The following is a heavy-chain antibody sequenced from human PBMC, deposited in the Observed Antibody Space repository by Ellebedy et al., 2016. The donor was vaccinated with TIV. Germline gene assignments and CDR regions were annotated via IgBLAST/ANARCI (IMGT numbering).Heavy chain of an antibody. V-gene: IGHV3-23*01. CDR3: AKVGVGAPNWGFDF. D-gene: IGHD1-26*01. J-gene: IGHJ4*02. Sequence: GESLKISCVASGFTFNTHAMNWVRQAPGKGLEWVSSINYDSRSTYYAGSVKGRFAISRDNSKNIVHLQMSSLRAEDTAVYYCAKVGVGAPNWGFDFWGQGTLVTVSS. CDR2: INYDSRST. CDR1: GFTFNTHA.